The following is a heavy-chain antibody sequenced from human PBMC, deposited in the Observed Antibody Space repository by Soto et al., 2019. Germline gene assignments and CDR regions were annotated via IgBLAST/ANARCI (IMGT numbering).Heavy chain of an antibody. CDR2: INHSGST. Sequence: PSETLSLTCAVYGGSFGGYYWSWIRQPPGKGLEWIGEINHSGSTNYNPSLKSRVTISVDTSKNQFSLKLSSVTAADTAVYYCARDPENSWFDPWGQGTLVTVSS. J-gene: IGHJ5*02. V-gene: IGHV4-34*01. CDR3: ARDPENSWFDP. CDR1: GGSFGGYY.